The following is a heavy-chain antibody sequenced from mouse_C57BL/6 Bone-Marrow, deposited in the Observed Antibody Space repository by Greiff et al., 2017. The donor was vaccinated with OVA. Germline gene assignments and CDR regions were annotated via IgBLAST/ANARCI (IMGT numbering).Heavy chain of an antibody. Sequence: QVQLQQPGAELVMPGASVKLSCKASGYTFTSYWMHWVKQRPGQGLEWIGEIDPSDSYTNYNQKFKGKSTLTVDKSSSTAYMQLSSLTSEDSAVYYGARKGYYGSILFAMDYWGQGTSVTVSS. CDR1: GYTFTSYW. D-gene: IGHD1-1*01. J-gene: IGHJ4*01. V-gene: IGHV1-69*01. CDR2: IDPSDSYT. CDR3: ARKGYYGSILFAMDY.